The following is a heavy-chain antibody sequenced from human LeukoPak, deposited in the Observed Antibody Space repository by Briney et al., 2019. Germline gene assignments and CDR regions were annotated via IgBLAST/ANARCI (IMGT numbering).Heavy chain of an antibody. D-gene: IGHD5-12*01. CDR1: EFTFSNHA. CDR3: AKGTESGYSGHDKPIDY. V-gene: IGHV3-23*01. CDR2: ISGSGTNT. Sequence: PGGSLRLSCAASEFTFSNHAMNWVRQAPGKGLEWVSSISGSGTNTYYADSVKGRFTISRDNSKNTLYLQMKSLRAEDTAVYYCAKGTESGYSGHDKPIDYWGQGTLVTVS. J-gene: IGHJ4*02.